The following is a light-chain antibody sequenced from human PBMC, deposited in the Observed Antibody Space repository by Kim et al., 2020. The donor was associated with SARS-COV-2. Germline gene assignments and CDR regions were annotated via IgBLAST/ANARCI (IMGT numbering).Light chain of an antibody. CDR2: GAS. Sequence: SPGERDTLTCRASQSVSSSYLAWYQQKPGQAPRLLIYGASSRATGIPDRFSGSGSGTDFTLTISRLEPEDFAVYYCQQYGSSPPRTFGQGTKLEI. V-gene: IGKV3-20*01. J-gene: IGKJ1*01. CDR3: QQYGSSPPRT. CDR1: QSVSSSY.